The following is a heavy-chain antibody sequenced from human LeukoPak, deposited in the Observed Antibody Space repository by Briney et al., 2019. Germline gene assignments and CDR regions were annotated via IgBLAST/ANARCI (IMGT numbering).Heavy chain of an antibody. D-gene: IGHD3-22*01. CDR2: IYTSGST. J-gene: IGHJ4*02. CDR1: GGSISSYY. CDR3: ARFSIYSGSSVHYLDY. Sequence: PSETLSLTCTVSGGSISSYYWSWIRQPAGKGLEWIGRIYTSGSTNYNPSLKSRVTMSVDTSKNQFSLKLSSVTAADTAVYYCARFSIYSGSSVHYLDYWGQGTLVSVSS. V-gene: IGHV4-4*07.